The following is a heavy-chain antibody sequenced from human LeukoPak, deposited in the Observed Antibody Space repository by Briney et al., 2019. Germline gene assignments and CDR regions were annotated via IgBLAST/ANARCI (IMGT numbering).Heavy chain of an antibody. D-gene: IGHD5-18*01. CDR2: IKQDGSEK. J-gene: IGHJ6*02. V-gene: IGHV3-7*01. Sequence: PGGSLRLSCAASGFTFSSYWMSWVRQAPGKGLEWVANIKQDGSEKYYVDSVKGRFTISRDNAKNSLYLQMNSLRAEDTAAYYCARRFRRGYPYYYYYGMDVWGQGTTVTVSS. CDR3: ARRFRRGYPYYYYYGMDV. CDR1: GFTFSSYW.